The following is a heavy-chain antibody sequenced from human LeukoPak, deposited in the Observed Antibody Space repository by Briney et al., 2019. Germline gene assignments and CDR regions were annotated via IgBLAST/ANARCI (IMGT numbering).Heavy chain of an antibody. J-gene: IGHJ4*02. CDR1: GFTFSSYG. D-gene: IGHD3-22*01. CDR3: AKGKRDSSGYYYFDY. V-gene: IGHV3-23*01. CDR2: ISGSGGST. Sequence: GGTLRLSCAASGFTFSSYGMSWVRQAPGKGLEWVSAISGSGGSTYYADPVKGRFTISRDNSKNTLYLQMNSLRAEDTAVYYCAKGKRDSSGYYYFDYWGQGTLVTVSS.